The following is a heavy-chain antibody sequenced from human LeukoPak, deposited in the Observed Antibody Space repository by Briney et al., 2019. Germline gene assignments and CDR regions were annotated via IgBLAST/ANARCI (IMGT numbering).Heavy chain of an antibody. Sequence: GRFTISRDNAKNSLYLQMNNLRAEDTAVYYCAKDQGWTNWFDPWGQGTLVTVSS. V-gene: IGHV3-11*06. D-gene: IGHD6-19*01. J-gene: IGHJ5*02. CDR3: AKDQGWTNWFDP.